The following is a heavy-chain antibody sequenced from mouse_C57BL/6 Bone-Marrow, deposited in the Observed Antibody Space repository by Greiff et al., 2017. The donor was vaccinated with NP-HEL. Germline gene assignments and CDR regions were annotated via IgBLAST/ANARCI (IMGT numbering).Heavy chain of an antibody. CDR2: ISSGSSTI. V-gene: IGHV5-17*01. CDR1: GFTFSDYG. CDR3: ARRAYGSSPHFDY. Sequence: DVMLVESGGGLVKPGGSLKLSCAASGFTFSDYGMHWVRQAPEKGLEWVAYISSGSSTIYYADTVKGRFTISRDNAKNTLFLQMTSLRSEDTAMYYCARRAYGSSPHFDYWGQGTTLTVSS. D-gene: IGHD1-1*01. J-gene: IGHJ2*01.